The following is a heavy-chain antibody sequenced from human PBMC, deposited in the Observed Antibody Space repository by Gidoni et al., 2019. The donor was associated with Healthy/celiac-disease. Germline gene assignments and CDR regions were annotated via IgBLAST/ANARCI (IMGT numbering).Heavy chain of an antibody. J-gene: IGHJ4*02. Sequence: QVQLQQWGAGLLKPSETLSLTCAVYGGSFSGYYWSWIRQPPGKGLEWIGEINHSGSTNYNPSLKSRVTISVDTSKNQFSLKLSSVTAADTAVYYCARIVDTAVSDYWGQGTLVTVSS. CDR3: ARIVDTAVSDY. V-gene: IGHV4-34*01. D-gene: IGHD5-18*01. CDR1: GGSFSGYY. CDR2: INHSGST.